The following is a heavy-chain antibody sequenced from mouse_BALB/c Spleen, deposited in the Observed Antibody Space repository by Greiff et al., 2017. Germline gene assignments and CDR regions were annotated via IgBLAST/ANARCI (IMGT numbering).Heavy chain of an antibody. V-gene: IGHV1-9*01. CDR2: ILPGSGST. CDR1: GYTFSSYW. CDR3: ARSMTSYAMDY. J-gene: IGHJ4*01. Sequence: QVQLKESGAELMKPGASVKISCKATGYTFSSYWIEWVKQRPGHGLEWIGEILPGSGSTNYTEKFKGKATFTADTSSNPAYMQLSSLTSEDSAVYYCARSMTSYAMDYWGQGTSVTVSS. D-gene: IGHD2-3*01.